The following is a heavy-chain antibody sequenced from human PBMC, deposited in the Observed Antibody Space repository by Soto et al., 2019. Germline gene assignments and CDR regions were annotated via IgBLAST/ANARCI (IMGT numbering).Heavy chain of an antibody. CDR1: GGSISSGGYY. CDR2: IYYSGST. CDR3: ANYPTTVTSDY. Sequence: PSETLSLTCTVSGGSISSGGYYWSWIRQHPGKGLEWIGYIYYSGSTNYHPSLKSRVTISVDTSKNQFSLKLSSVTAADTAVYYCANYPTTVTSDYWGQGTLVTVSS. J-gene: IGHJ4*02. V-gene: IGHV4-61*08. D-gene: IGHD4-17*01.